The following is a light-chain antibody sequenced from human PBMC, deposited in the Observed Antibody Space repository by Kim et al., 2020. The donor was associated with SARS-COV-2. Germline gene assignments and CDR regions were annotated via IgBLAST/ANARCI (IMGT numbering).Light chain of an antibody. CDR1: QAISSIS. CDR3: QQYANSPYT. J-gene: IGKJ2*01. CDR2: GAS. Sequence: EIVLTQSPRSLSLSSGEKATLSCRASQAISSISLAWYQQKPGQAPRLLIYGASSRAITIPDRFSGSGSGADFTLTISTLEPEDFAVYYCQQYANSPYTFGLGTKLEI. V-gene: IGKV3-20*01.